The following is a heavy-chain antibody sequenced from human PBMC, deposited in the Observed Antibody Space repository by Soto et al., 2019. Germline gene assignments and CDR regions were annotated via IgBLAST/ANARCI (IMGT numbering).Heavy chain of an antibody. CDR3: ARGGSNFDWLLPFDY. Sequence: SETLSLTCTVSGGSISSYYWSWIRQPPGKGLEWIGYIYYSGSTNYNPSLKSRVTISVDTSKNQFSLKLSSVTAADTAVYYCARGGSNFDWLLPFDYWGQGTRVTVS. CDR1: GGSISSYY. D-gene: IGHD3-9*01. CDR2: IYYSGST. J-gene: IGHJ4*02. V-gene: IGHV4-59*01.